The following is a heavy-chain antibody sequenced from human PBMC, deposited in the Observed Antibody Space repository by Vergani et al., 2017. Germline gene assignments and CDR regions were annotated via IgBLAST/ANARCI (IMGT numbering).Heavy chain of an antibody. CDR2: INPSGGHT. J-gene: IGHJ4*02. V-gene: IGHV1-46*03. CDR3: ARGDYGILTGYRY. D-gene: IGHD3-9*01. Sequence: QVQVVQSGAEVKKSGASVKVSCKTSGYTFSNYYMHWVRQAPGQGLEWMGIINPSGGHTNYAQKFQGIVTMTRDTSTSTVYMELSSLRSEETAIYYCARGDYGILTGYRYWGQGTLVTVSA. CDR1: GYTFSNYY.